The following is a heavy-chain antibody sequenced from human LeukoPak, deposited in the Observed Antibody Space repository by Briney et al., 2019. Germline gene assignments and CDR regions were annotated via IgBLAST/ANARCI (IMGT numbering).Heavy chain of an antibody. Sequence: GEPLKISCKISGYRLTSNWIGWVRQVPGKGLEWMGLIYPGYSDAKYSPSFQGQVTFSVDASISTAYLQLSGLRASDTAIYYCARLGGATEIDYWGQGTLVTVSS. D-gene: IGHD1-26*01. V-gene: IGHV5-51*01. J-gene: IGHJ4*02. CDR3: ARLGGATEIDY. CDR2: IYPGYSDA. CDR1: GYRLTSNW.